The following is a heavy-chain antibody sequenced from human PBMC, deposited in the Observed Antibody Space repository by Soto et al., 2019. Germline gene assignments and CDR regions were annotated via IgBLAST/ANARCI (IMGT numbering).Heavy chain of an antibody. CDR2: ISTYNGNT. CDR3: ARRLGSYYYLVDV. Sequence: ASVKVSCKASGYTFNTYGISWVRQAPGQGLEWMGWISTYNGNTNYAQKLQDRITMTIDTSTTTGYMELRSLRSDDTAVYYCARRLGSYYYLVDVWGQGTTVTVSS. CDR1: GYTFNTYG. J-gene: IGHJ6*02. V-gene: IGHV1-18*01.